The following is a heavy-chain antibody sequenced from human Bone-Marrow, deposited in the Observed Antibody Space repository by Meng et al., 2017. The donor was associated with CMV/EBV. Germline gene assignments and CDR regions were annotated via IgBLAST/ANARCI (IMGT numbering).Heavy chain of an antibody. D-gene: IGHD2-2*01. V-gene: IGHV3-11*06. CDR3: ARGMVGVPAAIYPTLDY. J-gene: IGHJ4*02. Sequence: GGSLRLSCAASGFTFSDYYMSWIRQAPGKGLEWVSSISSSSSYIYYADSVKGRFTISRDNAKNSLYLQMNSLRAEDTAVYYCARGMVGVPAAIYPTLDYWGQGKRVNGAS. CDR1: GFTFSDYY. CDR2: ISSSSSYI.